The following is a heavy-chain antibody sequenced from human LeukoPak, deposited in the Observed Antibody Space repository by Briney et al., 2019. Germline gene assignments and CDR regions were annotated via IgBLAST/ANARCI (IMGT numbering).Heavy chain of an antibody. V-gene: IGHV5-51*01. D-gene: IGHD3-16*01. CDR2: IDPNDSDT. J-gene: IGHJ5*02. Sequence: GESLKISCKASGYSFTSYWIGWVRQMPGKGLEWMGIIDPNDSDTRYSPSFQGPVTISADTSTSTAYLQWSSLMASDTAMYYCVRGRGYYDSYNGYYDPDNWFETWGQGTLVTVSS. CDR1: GYSFTSYW. CDR3: VRGRGYYDSYNGYYDPDNWFET.